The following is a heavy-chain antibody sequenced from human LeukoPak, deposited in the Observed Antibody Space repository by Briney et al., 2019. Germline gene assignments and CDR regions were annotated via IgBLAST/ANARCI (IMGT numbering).Heavy chain of an antibody. V-gene: IGHV3-74*01. CDR1: GFIFSNYG. CDR2: INSDGINT. Sequence: SGGSLRLSCAASGFIFSNYGMHWVRQAPGKGLVWVSRINSDGINTSYADSVKGRSTISRDNAKNTLNLQMNSLRAEDTAVYYCARDLGQYYDTSDNWFDPWGQGTLVTVSS. J-gene: IGHJ5*02. CDR3: ARDLGQYYDTSDNWFDP. D-gene: IGHD3-22*01.